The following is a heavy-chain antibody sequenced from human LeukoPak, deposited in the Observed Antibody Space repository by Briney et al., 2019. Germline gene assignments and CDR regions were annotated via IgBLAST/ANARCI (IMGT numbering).Heavy chain of an antibody. Sequence: GSLRLSCAASGFTFSTYAMSWVRQAPGEGLQWVSGISNSGGSTYYLDSVKGRFTISRDNSKNTLYLQMNSLRAEDTAVYYCVRVNTMIVVVIRPFDYWGQGTLVTVSS. J-gene: IGHJ4*02. CDR1: GFTFSTYA. CDR3: VRVNTMIVVVIRPFDY. V-gene: IGHV3-23*01. D-gene: IGHD3-22*01. CDR2: ISNSGGST.